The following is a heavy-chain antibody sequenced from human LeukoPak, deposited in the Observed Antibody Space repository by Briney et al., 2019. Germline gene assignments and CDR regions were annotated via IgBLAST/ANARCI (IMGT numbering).Heavy chain of an antibody. CDR2: ISYAGSSK. Sequence: GGSLRLSCAASGFSFSSYGMHWVRQAPGKGLEWVAVISYAGSSKLYADSVKGRFTISRDNAKNSLYLQMNSLRAEDTAVYYCARDNGGSGWLYWGQGTLVTVSS. J-gene: IGHJ4*02. CDR3: ARDNGGSGWLY. CDR1: GFSFSSYG. D-gene: IGHD6-19*01. V-gene: IGHV3-30*03.